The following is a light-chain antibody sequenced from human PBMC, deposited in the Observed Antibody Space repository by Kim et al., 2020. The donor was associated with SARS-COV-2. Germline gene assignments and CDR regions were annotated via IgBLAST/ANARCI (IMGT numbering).Light chain of an antibody. J-gene: IGLJ1*01. CDR3: ISYSSSSTLYV. Sequence: QSFTISCTGTSSDVGGFHYVSWYQQLPGKAPKLIIYDVSRRSSGVSGRFSGSKSGNVASLTISGLQAEDEADYYCISYSSSSTLYVFGSGTKVTVL. V-gene: IGLV2-14*03. CDR2: DVS. CDR1: SSDVGGFHY.